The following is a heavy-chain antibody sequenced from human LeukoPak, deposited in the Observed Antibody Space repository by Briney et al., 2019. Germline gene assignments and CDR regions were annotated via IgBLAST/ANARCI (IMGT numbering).Heavy chain of an antibody. CDR3: ARVTHYFASGSLAIYYFDY. CDR2: INDDGSNT. CDR1: GFTFNNYL. V-gene: IGHV3-74*01. D-gene: IGHD3-10*01. J-gene: IGHJ4*02. Sequence: GGSLRLSCAASGFTFNNYLMHWVRQAPGKGLVWVSRINDDGSNTTYADSVKGRFTISRDTAKNTLSMQMNSLRAEDTAVYYCARVTHYFASGSLAIYYFDYWGQGTLVTVSS.